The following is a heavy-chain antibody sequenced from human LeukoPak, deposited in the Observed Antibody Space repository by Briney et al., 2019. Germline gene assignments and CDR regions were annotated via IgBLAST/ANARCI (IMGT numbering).Heavy chain of an antibody. CDR1: GYTFTSYG. CDR3: ATLDVWGSYRRFDY. D-gene: IGHD3-16*02. Sequence: GASVKVSCKASGYTFTSYGISWVRQATGQGLEWMGWMNPNSGNTGYAQKFQGRVTMTRNTSISTAYMELSSLRSEDTAVYYCATLDVWGSYRRFDYWGQGTLVTVSS. V-gene: IGHV1-8*02. J-gene: IGHJ4*02. CDR2: MNPNSGNT.